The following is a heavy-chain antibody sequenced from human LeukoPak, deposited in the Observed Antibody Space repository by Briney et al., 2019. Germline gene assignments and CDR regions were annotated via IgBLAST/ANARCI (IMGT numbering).Heavy chain of an antibody. CDR1: GYTLTELS. CDR3: ALIVVVPAAIDY. CDR2: FDPEDGET. Sequence: ASVKVSCKVSGYTLTELSMHWVRQAPGKGLEWMGGFDPEDGETIYAQKFQGRVTMTEDTSTDTAYMELSSLRAEDTAVYYCALIVVVPAAIDYWGQGTLVTVSS. D-gene: IGHD2-2*02. J-gene: IGHJ4*02. V-gene: IGHV1-24*01.